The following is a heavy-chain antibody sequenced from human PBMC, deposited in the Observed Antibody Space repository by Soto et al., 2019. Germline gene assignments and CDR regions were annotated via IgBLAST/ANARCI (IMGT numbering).Heavy chain of an antibody. CDR3: AKSPGYSYGGDY. CDR2: ISYDGSNK. D-gene: IGHD5-18*01. Sequence: GGSLRLSCAASGFTFSSYGMHWVRQAPGKGLEWVAVISYDGSNKYYADSVKGRFTISRDNSKNTLYLQMNSLRAEDTAVYYCAKSPGYSYGGDYWGQGTLVTVSS. V-gene: IGHV3-30*18. CDR1: GFTFSSYG. J-gene: IGHJ4*02.